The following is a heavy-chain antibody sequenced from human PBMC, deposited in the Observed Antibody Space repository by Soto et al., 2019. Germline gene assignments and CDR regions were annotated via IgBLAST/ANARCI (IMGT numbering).Heavy chain of an antibody. CDR3: ARASRTTPYYDFWSGYSTTAFDY. CDR2: INPNSGGT. J-gene: IGHJ4*02. V-gene: IGHV1-2*04. Sequence: GASVKVSCKASGYTFTGYYMHWVRQAPGQGLEWMGWINPNSGGTNYAQKFQGWVTMTRDTSISTAYMEPSRLRSDDTAVYYCARASRTTPYYDFWSGYSTTAFDYWGQGTLVTVSS. CDR1: GYTFTGYY. D-gene: IGHD3-3*01.